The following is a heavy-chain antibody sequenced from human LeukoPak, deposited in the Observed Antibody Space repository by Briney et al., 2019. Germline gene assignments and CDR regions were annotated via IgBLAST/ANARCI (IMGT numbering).Heavy chain of an antibody. CDR2: IYYSGST. V-gene: IGHV4-61*01. Sequence: SETLSLTCTVSGGSVNSGSYYWNWIRQPPGRGLEWIGYIYYSGSTNYNPSLKSRVTISVDTSKNQFSLKLSSVTAADTAVYYCASPYDSSGYSYTYWGQGTLVTVSS. J-gene: IGHJ4*02. D-gene: IGHD3-22*01. CDR1: GGSVNSGSYY. CDR3: ASPYDSSGYSYTY.